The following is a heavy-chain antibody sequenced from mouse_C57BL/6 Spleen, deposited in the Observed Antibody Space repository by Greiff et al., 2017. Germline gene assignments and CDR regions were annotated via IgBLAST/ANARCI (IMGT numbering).Heavy chain of an antibody. D-gene: IGHD1-1*01. CDR3: ARKIDGSSSDY. V-gene: IGHV1-50*01. Sequence: VQLQQPGAELVQPGASVKLSCKASGYTFTSYWMQWVKQSPGQGLEWIGEIDPSDSYTNYNQKFKGKAPLTVATSSSTAYMQLSSLTSEDSAVYYCARKIDGSSSDYWGQGTTLTVSS. CDR2: IDPSDSYT. J-gene: IGHJ2*01. CDR1: GYTFTSYW.